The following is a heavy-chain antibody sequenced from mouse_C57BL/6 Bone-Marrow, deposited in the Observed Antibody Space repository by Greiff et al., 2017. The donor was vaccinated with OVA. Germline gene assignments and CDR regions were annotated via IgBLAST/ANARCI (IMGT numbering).Heavy chain of an antibody. J-gene: IGHJ3*01. D-gene: IGHD1-1*01. Sequence: EVQVVESGGDLVKPGGSLKLSCAASGFTFSSYGMSWVRQTPDKRLEWVATISSGGSYTYYPDSVKGRFTISRDNAKNTLYLQMSSLKSEDTAMYYCARLRVAWFAYWGQGTLVTVSA. CDR3: ARLRVAWFAY. CDR2: ISSGGSYT. V-gene: IGHV5-6*01. CDR1: GFTFSSYG.